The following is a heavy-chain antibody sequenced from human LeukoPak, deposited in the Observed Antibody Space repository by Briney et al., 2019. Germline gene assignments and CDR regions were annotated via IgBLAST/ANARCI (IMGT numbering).Heavy chain of an antibody. D-gene: IGHD6-13*01. CDR2: IYPGDSDT. CDR1: GYRFTSYR. Sequence: ESLNIYCNCSGYRFTSYRIVWVRHMPGKGLEWRGVIYPGDSDTRYSPSFQGQVTISADKSISTVYPEWSSLKASDNAMYYCGRPSAGGSSWYFDYWGQGTVVAVSS. CDR3: GRPSAGGSSWYFDY. V-gene: IGHV5-51*01. J-gene: IGHJ4*02.